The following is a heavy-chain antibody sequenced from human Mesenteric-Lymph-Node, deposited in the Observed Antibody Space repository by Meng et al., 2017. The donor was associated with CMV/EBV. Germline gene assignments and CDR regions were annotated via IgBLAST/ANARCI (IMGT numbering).Heavy chain of an antibody. V-gene: IGHV4-34*01. CDR1: GSNSGYY. J-gene: IGHJ4*01. Sequence: GSNSGYYWNWIRQPPGKGLEWIGEISLSGSTNYNPSIKSRVTISVDTSKSQFSLKLRSVTAADTAVYYCAREPIYCSGTTCYHFDYWGQGTLVTVSS. CDR3: AREPIYCSGTTCYHFDY. CDR2: ISLSGST. D-gene: IGHD2-2*01.